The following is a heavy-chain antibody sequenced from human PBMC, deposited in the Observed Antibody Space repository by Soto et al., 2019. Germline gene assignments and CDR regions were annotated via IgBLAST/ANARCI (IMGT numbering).Heavy chain of an antibody. J-gene: IGHJ6*02. D-gene: IGHD1-26*01. CDR3: VKCSSGSYPPNYYYYYYGMDV. CDR1: GFTFSSYA. CDR2: ISSNGGNT. V-gene: IGHV3-64D*08. Sequence: GGSLRLSCSASGFTFSSYAMHWVRQAPGKGLEYVSAISSNGGNTYYPGSVKGRFTISRDNSRNTLYLQMSSLRPEDTAVYYCVKCSSGSYPPNYYYYYYGMDVWGQGTTVTVSS.